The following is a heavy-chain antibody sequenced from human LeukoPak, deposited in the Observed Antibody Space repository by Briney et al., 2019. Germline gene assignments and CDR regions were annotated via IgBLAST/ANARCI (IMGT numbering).Heavy chain of an antibody. CDR3: TRTPGAGALDDY. Sequence: GGSLRLSCTASGFTFGDYAMSWFRQAPGKGLEWVGLIRSKAYGGTTEYAASVKGRFTISRDDSKSIAYLQMNSLKTEDTAVYYCTRTPGAGALDDYWGQGTLVTVSS. J-gene: IGHJ4*02. V-gene: IGHV3-49*03. CDR1: GFTFGDYA. D-gene: IGHD1-26*01. CDR2: IRSKAYGGTT.